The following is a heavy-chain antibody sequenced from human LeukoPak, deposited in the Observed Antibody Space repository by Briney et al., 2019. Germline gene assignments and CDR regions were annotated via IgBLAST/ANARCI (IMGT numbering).Heavy chain of an antibody. V-gene: IGHV1-69*13. CDR2: IIPIFGTA. CDR1: RGTFSSYA. J-gene: IGHJ6*02. Sequence: SVKVSCKASRGTFSSYAISWVRQAPGQGLEWMGGIIPIFGTANYAQKFQGRVTITADESTSTAYMELSSLRSEDTAVYYCARKGVVTATRQNYYYYGIDVWGQGTTVTVSS. CDR3: ARKGVVTATRQNYYYYGIDV. D-gene: IGHD2-21*02.